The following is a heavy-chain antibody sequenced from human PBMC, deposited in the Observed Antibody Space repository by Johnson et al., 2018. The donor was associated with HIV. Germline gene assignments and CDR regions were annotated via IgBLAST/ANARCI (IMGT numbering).Heavy chain of an antibody. J-gene: IGHJ3*02. Sequence: QVQLVESGGGVVQPGRSLRLSCAASGFTFSSYGMHWVRQAPGKGLEWVAVIWYDGSNKYYADSVKGRFTISRDNSKNTLYLQMNSLKTEDTAVYYCTTDFSYYDSSGTGGDIWGQGTLVTVAS. CDR3: TTDFSYYDSSGTGGDI. V-gene: IGHV3-33*01. D-gene: IGHD3-22*01. CDR2: IWYDGSNK. CDR1: GFTFSSYG.